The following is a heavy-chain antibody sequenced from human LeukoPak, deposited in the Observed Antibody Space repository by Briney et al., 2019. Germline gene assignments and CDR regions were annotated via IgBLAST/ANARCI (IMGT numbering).Heavy chain of an antibody. CDR3: AKDLGGGSGCYDL. J-gene: IGHJ2*01. D-gene: IGHD6-19*01. Sequence: GGSLRLSCAASGFTFSSYGMHWVRQAPGKGLEWVAIISYDGSNKYYADSVQGRFTISRDNSKNTLYLQMSSLRAEDTAVYYCAKDLGGGSGCYDLWGRGTLVTVSS. V-gene: IGHV3-30*18. CDR2: ISYDGSNK. CDR1: GFTFSSYG.